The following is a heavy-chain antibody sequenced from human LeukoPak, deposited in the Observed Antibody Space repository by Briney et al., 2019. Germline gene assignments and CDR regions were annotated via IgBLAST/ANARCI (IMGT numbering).Heavy chain of an antibody. J-gene: IGHJ3*02. V-gene: IGHV3-30*04. Sequence: GGSLRLSCAASGFTFSSYAMHWVRQAPGKGLEWVAVISYDGSNKYYADSVKGRFTISRDNSKNTLYLQMNSLRAEDTAVYYCAREYKEPQDIVVVVAAEPAFDIWAKGQWSPSLQ. CDR1: GFTFSSYA. D-gene: IGHD2-15*01. CDR2: ISYDGSNK. CDR3: AREYKEPQDIVVVVAAEPAFDI.